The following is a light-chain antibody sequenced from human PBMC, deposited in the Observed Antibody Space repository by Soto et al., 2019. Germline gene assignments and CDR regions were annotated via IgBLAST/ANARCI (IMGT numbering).Light chain of an antibody. CDR3: GSYTDSNTLI. J-gene: IGLJ2*01. CDR2: DVT. Sequence: QSVLTQPASVSGSPGQTITISCTGTRSDVGRYNYVSWYQQHPGKAPILVIYDVTDRPSGVSNRFSGSKSGNTASLTISGLQAEDEADYYCGSYTDSNTLIFGGGTKVTVL. V-gene: IGLV2-14*03. CDR1: RSDVGRYNY.